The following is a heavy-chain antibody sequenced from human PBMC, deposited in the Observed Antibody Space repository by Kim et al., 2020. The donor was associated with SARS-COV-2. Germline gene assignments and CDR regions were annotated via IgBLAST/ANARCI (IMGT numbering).Heavy chain of an antibody. J-gene: IGHJ4*02. Sequence: GGSLRLSWAASGFTFSGSAMHWVRQASGKGLEWVGRIRSKANSYATAYAASVKGRFTISRDDSKNTAYLQMNSLKTEDTAVYYCTRRSWYSSGPNDYWGQGTLVTVSS. CDR3: TRRSWYSSGPNDY. CDR2: IRSKANSYAT. V-gene: IGHV3-73*01. CDR1: GFTFSGSA. D-gene: IGHD6-19*01.